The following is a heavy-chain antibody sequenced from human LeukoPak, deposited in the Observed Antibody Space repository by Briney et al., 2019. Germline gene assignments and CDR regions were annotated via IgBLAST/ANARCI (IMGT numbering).Heavy chain of an antibody. CDR3: ARASSNYGGNREYYFDS. V-gene: IGHV4-30-4*08. J-gene: IGHJ4*02. D-gene: IGHD4-23*01. CDR1: GGSISSGDYY. Sequence: SQTLSLTCTVSGGSISSGDYYWSWIRQPPGKGLEWIGYIYYSGSTYYNPSLKSRVTISVDTSKNQFSLSLSSVTAADTAVHYCARASSNYGGNREYYFDSWGQGTLVTVSS. CDR2: IYYSGST.